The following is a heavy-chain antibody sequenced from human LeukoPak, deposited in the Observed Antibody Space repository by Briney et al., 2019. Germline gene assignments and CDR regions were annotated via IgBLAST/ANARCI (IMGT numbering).Heavy chain of an antibody. D-gene: IGHD2-15*01. V-gene: IGHV4-34*01. J-gene: IGHJ6*03. CDR3: WRVRGYCSGGSCYSGYYYYYMDV. CDR1: GGSFSGYY. CDR2: INHSGST. Sequence: PLETLSLTCAASGGSFSGYYWSWIRQPPGKGLEWIGEINHSGSTNYNPSLKRGVTISVDTYKNQFSLQLSYMLAADTAVFYCWRVRGYCSGGSCYSGYYYYYMDVWVKGTTVTVSS.